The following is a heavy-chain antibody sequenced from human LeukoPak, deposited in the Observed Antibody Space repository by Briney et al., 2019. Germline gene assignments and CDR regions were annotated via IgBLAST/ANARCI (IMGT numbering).Heavy chain of an antibody. D-gene: IGHD3-9*01. CDR2: IYPGDSDT. Sequence: PGESLKISCKGSGYSFTSYWIGWVRQMSGKGLEWMGIIYPGDSDTRYSPSFQGQVTISADKSISTAYLQWSSLKASDTAMYYCARGLRYFDWLHGLMGGAFDIWGQGTMVTVSS. V-gene: IGHV5-51*01. J-gene: IGHJ3*02. CDR3: ARGLRYFDWLHGLMGGAFDI. CDR1: GYSFTSYW.